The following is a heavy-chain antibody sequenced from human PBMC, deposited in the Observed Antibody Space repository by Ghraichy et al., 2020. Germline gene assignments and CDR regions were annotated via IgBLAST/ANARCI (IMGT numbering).Heavy chain of an antibody. CDR1: GGSFSGYY. J-gene: IGHJ6*02. CDR3: ARGWFMGPYYYYYGMDV. Sequence: SETLSLTCAVYGGSFSGYYWSWIRQPPGKGLEWIGEINHSGSTNYNPSLKSRVTISVDTSKNQFSLKLSSVTAADTAVYYCARGWFMGPYYYYYGMDVWGQGTTVTVSS. D-gene: IGHD3-10*01. CDR2: INHSGST. V-gene: IGHV4-34*01.